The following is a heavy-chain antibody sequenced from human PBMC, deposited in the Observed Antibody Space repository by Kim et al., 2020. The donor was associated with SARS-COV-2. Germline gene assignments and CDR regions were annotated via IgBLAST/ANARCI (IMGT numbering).Heavy chain of an antibody. V-gene: IGHV3-30*18. CDR1: GFTFRSYG. CDR2: ISFDGSDI. D-gene: IGHD2-15*01. J-gene: IGHJ5*02. CDR3: AKSLLYCERRCGRDWFDP. Sequence: GGSLRLSCAASGFTFRSYGMHWVRRAPGKGLEWVAAISFDGSDIHYADSVKGRFTISRDNSKNTLYLEMKSLRAEDTAIYYCAKSLLYCERRCGRDWFDPWGQGTRVTVSP.